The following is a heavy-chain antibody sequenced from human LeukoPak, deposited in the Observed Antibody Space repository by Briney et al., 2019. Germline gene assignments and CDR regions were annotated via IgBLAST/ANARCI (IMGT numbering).Heavy chain of an antibody. CDR2: ISSSSSYI. CDR1: GFTFSSYS. V-gene: IGHV3-21*01. Sequence: GGSLRLSCAASGFTFSSYSMNWVRQAPGKGLEWVSSISSSSSYIYYADSVKGRFTISRDNAKNSLYLQMNSLRAEDTAVYYCARVRVYDSSGVYFDYWGQGTLVTVSS. CDR3: ARVRVYDSSGVYFDY. D-gene: IGHD3-22*01. J-gene: IGHJ4*02.